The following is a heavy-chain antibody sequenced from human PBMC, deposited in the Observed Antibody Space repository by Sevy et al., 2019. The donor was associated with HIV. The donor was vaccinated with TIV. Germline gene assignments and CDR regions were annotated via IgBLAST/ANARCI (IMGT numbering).Heavy chain of an antibody. Sequence: GGSLRLSCKASGFTFSDYAMNWFRQAPGKGLEWIGFIRSKAYGETSEYAASVKGRFTISRDDSKHIAYLQLNRLKTEDTAVYYCAREGDYGDDDFASWGQGTLVTVSS. CDR1: GFTFSDYA. D-gene: IGHD4-17*01. J-gene: IGHJ4*02. CDR2: IRSKAYGETS. CDR3: AREGDYGDDDFAS. V-gene: IGHV3-49*03.